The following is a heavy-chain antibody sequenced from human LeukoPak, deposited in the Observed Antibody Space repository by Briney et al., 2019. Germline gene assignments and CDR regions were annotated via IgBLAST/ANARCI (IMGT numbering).Heavy chain of an antibody. CDR2: ISGSGGSP. V-gene: IGHV3-23*01. Sequence: PGGSLRLSCAASGFTFSSYAMNWVRQAPGKGLEWVSVISGSGGSPYYADSVKGRFTISRDNSKNTLYLQMNSLRAEDTAVYYCAKDQTSPYYYDSSGYWNWFDPWGQGTLVTVSS. CDR3: AKDQTSPYYYDSSGYWNWFDP. CDR1: GFTFSSYA. J-gene: IGHJ5*02. D-gene: IGHD3-22*01.